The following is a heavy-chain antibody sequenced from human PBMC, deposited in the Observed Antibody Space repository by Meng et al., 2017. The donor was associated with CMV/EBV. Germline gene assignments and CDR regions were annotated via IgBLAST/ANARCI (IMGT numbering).Heavy chain of an antibody. CDR1: GFSFSTFG. Sequence: GESLKISCAASGFSFSTFGMHWVRQAPGKGLEWVALIWHDGSNKYYADSVKGRFTISRDNSRNTLYLQMNSLRVEDTAVYYCARDDDSSGYSYYYYYGMDVWGQGTTVTVSS. CDR3: ARDDDSSGYSYYYYYGMDV. J-gene: IGHJ6*02. V-gene: IGHV3-33*01. CDR2: IWHDGSNK. D-gene: IGHD3-22*01.